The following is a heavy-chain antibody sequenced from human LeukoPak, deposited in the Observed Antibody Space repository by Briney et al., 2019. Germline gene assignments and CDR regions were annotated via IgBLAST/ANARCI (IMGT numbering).Heavy chain of an antibody. Sequence: SETLSLTCTVSGGSISSYYWSWIRQPPGEGLEWIGYIYYSGSTNYNPSLKSRVTISVDTSKNQFSLKLSSVTAADTAVYYCARQTGSGLFILPGGQGTLVTVSS. D-gene: IGHD3/OR15-3a*01. CDR2: IYYSGST. V-gene: IGHV4-59*08. J-gene: IGHJ4*02. CDR3: ARQTGSGLFILP. CDR1: GGSISSYY.